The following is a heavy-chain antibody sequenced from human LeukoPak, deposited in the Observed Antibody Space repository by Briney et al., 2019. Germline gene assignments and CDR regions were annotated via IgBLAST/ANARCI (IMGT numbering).Heavy chain of an antibody. J-gene: IGHJ4*02. Sequence: GGSLRLSCAASGFTFSSYAMHWVRQAPGKGLEWVAVISYDGSNKYYADSVKGRFTISRDNSKNTLYLQMNSLRAEDTAVYYCARELPGTAGPFDYWGQGTLVTVSS. CDR3: ARELPGTAGPFDY. CDR2: ISYDGSNK. D-gene: IGHD1-7*01. CDR1: GFTFSSYA. V-gene: IGHV3-30-3*01.